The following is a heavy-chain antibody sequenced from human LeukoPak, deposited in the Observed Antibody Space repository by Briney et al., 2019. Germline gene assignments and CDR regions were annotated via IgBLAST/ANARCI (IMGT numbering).Heavy chain of an antibody. V-gene: IGHV4-30-4*01. CDR2: IYYSGST. J-gene: IGHJ3*02. CDR1: GGSISSGDYY. D-gene: IGHD3-16*01. CDR3: ARAVSRQMITVSSAFDI. Sequence: PSETLSLTCTVSGGSISSGDYYWSWIRQPPGKGLEWIGYIYYSGSTYYNPPLKSRVTISVDTSKNQFSLKLSSVTAADTAVYYCARAVSRQMITVSSAFDIWGQRTMVTVSS.